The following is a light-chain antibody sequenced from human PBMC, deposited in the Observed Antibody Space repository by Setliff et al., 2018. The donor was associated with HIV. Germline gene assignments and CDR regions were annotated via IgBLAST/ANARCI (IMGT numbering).Light chain of an antibody. V-gene: IGLV3-21*04. CDR1: NIGSKS. Sequence: SYELTQPPSVSVAPGKTARITCGGNNIGSKSVHWYQQKPGQAPVLVIYYDSDRPSGIPERFSGSNSGNTATLTISRVEAGDEADYYCRVWDSSSDHPVFGTGTKV. J-gene: IGLJ1*01. CDR3: RVWDSSSDHPV. CDR2: YDS.